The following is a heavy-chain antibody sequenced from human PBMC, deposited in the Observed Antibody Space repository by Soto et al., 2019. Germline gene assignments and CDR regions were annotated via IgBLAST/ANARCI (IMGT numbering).Heavy chain of an antibody. V-gene: IGHV3-7*01. J-gene: IGHJ4*02. D-gene: IGHD3-16*01. Sequence: GGSLRLSCAASGFTFSSYWMSWVRQAPGKGLEWVANIKQDGSEKYYVDSVKGRFTISRDNAKNSLYLQMNSLRAEDTAVYYCAREWMSYDYIWGSGGYFDYWGQGTLVTVSS. CDR1: GFTFSSYW. CDR2: IKQDGSEK. CDR3: AREWMSYDYIWGSGGYFDY.